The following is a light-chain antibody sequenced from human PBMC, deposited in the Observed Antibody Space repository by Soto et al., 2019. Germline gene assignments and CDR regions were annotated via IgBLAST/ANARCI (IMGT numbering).Light chain of an antibody. CDR3: QQYYTTPTWT. CDR1: QSVFSRFRNKNY. J-gene: IGKJ1*01. V-gene: IGKV4-1*01. CDR2: WAS. Sequence: DIVMTQSPDSLTLSLGERATINCKSSQSVFSRFRNKNYLGWFQQKPGQTPRLLIYWASTRESGVSDRFSGSGSGTDFTLTIDSLQAEDGAVYYCQQYYTTPTWTFGQGNKVEV.